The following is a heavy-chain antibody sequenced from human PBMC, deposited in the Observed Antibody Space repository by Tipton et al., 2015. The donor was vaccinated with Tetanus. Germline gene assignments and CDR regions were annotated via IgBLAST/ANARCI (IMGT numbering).Heavy chain of an antibody. CDR3: ARARGVAVAGGDY. D-gene: IGHD6-19*01. J-gene: IGHJ4*02. Sequence: SLRLSCAASGFTVSSNYMNWVRQAPGKGLEGVSVIYSGGSTYYADSVKGRFTISRDNSKNTLYLQMNSLRAEDTAVYYCARARGVAVAGGDYWGQGTLVTVSS. CDR1: GFTVSSNY. CDR2: IYSGGST. V-gene: IGHV3-66*01.